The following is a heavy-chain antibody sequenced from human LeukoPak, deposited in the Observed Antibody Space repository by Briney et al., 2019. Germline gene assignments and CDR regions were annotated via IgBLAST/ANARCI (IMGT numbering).Heavy chain of an antibody. CDR1: GFTFSSYG. CDR2: ISYDGSNK. CDR3: AKGFGTWGASDI. Sequence: PGGSLRLSCAASGFTFSSYGMHWVRQAPGKGLEWVAVISYDGSNKYYADSVKGRFTISRDNSKSTLYLQMNSLTADDTAIYYCAKGFGTWGASDIWGQGTMVTVSS. D-gene: IGHD7-27*01. J-gene: IGHJ3*02. V-gene: IGHV3-30*18.